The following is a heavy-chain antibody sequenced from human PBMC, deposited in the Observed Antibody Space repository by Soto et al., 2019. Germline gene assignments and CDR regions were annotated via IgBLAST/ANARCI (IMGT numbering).Heavy chain of an antibody. Sequence: QVQLVESGGGVVQPGRSLRLSCAASGFTFSSYGMHWVRQAPGKGLEWVAVISYDGSNKYYADSVKGRFTISRDNSKNQLYLQMNSLRAEDTAVYYCAKSPGGYSYGPFDYWGQGTLVTVSS. J-gene: IGHJ4*02. V-gene: IGHV3-30*18. CDR3: AKSPGGYSYGPFDY. CDR1: GFTFSSYG. CDR2: ISYDGSNK. D-gene: IGHD5-18*01.